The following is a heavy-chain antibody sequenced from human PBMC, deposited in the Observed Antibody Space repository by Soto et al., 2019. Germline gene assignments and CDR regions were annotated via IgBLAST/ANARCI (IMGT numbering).Heavy chain of an antibody. J-gene: IGHJ4*02. CDR1: GFSLSTSGVG. Sequence: QITLKESGPTLVKPTQTLTLTCTFSGFSLSTSGVGVGWISQPPGKALEWLALIYCDDDKRYSPSLKIRLTITKDTSKNQVVLTMTNMDPVDTATYYCAHSDYEYIWGSYRYTEFRYWGQGTLVTVSS. D-gene: IGHD3-16*02. V-gene: IGHV2-5*02. CDR3: AHSDYEYIWGSYRYTEFRY. CDR2: IYCDDDK.